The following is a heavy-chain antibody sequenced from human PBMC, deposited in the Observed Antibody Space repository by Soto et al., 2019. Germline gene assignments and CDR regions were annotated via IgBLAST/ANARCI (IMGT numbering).Heavy chain of an antibody. CDR3: ARLLWRNYYGMDV. J-gene: IGHJ6*02. CDR2: IYYSGST. D-gene: IGHD3-3*01. CDR1: GGSISSSSYY. V-gene: IGHV4-39*01. Sequence: SETLSLTCTVSGGSISSSSYYWGWIRQPPGKGLEWIGSIYYSGSTYYNPSLKSRVTISVDTSKNQFSMKLSSVTAADTAVYYCARLLWRNYYGMDVWGQGTTVTVSS.